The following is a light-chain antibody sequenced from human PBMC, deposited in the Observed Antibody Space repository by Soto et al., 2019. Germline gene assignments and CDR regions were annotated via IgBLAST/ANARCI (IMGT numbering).Light chain of an antibody. V-gene: IGKV1-33*01. CDR1: QGITTC. CDR3: QQYDNLPLS. J-gene: IGKJ4*01. Sequence: DIQMTQSPSFLSASVGDRVTITCQASQGITTCLNWYQQKPGKAPKLLMYDASNLETGVPSRYSGSGSGTEFTFTISSPQGEDIATYYCQQYDNLPLSFGGGTKVEIK. CDR2: DAS.